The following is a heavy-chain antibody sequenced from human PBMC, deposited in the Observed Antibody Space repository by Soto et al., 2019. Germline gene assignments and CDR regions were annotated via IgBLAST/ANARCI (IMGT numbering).Heavy chain of an antibody. D-gene: IGHD3-3*01. J-gene: IGHJ6*02. CDR3: ARDLNSDYDFWSGYSDYYYYYGMDV. V-gene: IGHV3-48*02. CDR2: ISSSSSTI. CDR1: GFTFSSYS. Sequence: RRLSWAASGFTFSSYSMNWVRQAPGKGLEWVSYISSSSSTIYYADSVKGRFTISRDNAKNSLYLQMNSLRDEDTAVYYCARDLNSDYDFWSGYSDYYYYYGMDVWGQGTTVTVSS.